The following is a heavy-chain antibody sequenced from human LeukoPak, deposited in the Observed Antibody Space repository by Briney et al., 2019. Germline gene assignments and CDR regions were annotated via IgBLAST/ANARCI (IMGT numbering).Heavy chain of an antibody. J-gene: IGHJ4*02. CDR3: ARDSLAVAGTGFDY. V-gene: IGHV3-7*01. CDR2: IRYDGSTK. D-gene: IGHD6-19*01. Sequence: GGSLCLSCAAPGLTFSSDWMRGVRRAPGKGMEWGAFIRYDGSTKYYADSVKGRFTISRDNAKNSLYLQMNSLRAEDTAVYYCARDSLAVAGTGFDYWGQGTLVTVSS. CDR1: GLTFSSDW.